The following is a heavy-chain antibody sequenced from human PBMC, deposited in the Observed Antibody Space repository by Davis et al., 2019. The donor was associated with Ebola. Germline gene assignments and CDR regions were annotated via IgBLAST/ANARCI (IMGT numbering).Heavy chain of an antibody. V-gene: IGHV1-69*13. J-gene: IGHJ4*02. CDR3: ATDDY. Sequence: SVKVSCKASGGTFSSYAISWVRQAPGQGLDWMGGIIPVFGIPKYAQKFQGRVNITADESTSTAYMELSSLRSEDTAVYYCATDDYWGQGTLVTVSS. CDR1: GGTFSSYA. CDR2: IIPVFGIP.